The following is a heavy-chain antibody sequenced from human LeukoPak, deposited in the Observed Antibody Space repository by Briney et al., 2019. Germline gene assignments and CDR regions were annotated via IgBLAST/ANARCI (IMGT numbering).Heavy chain of an antibody. J-gene: IGHJ4*02. CDR3: ARGGNYDSSGWEYYFDY. CDR2: IIPMINTP. CDR1: GGTFRSYA. Sequence: ASVKVSFKASGGTFRSYAITWVRQAPGKGLEWMGGIIPMINTPKYAQKFQGRVTITADESTSTAYMELSSLRSEDTAVYYCARGGNYDSSGWEYYFDYWGQGTLVTVSS. D-gene: IGHD3-22*01. V-gene: IGHV1-69*01.